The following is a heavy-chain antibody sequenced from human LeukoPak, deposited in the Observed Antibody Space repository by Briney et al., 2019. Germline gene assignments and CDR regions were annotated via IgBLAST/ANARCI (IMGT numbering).Heavy chain of an antibody. V-gene: IGHV4-39*01. D-gene: IGHD2-2*01. CDR1: GGSISSSSYY. J-gene: IGHJ5*02. CDR3: ARQGYLCSSTSCYGAWFDP. CDR2: IYYSGST. Sequence: SETLSLTCTVSGGSISSSSYYWGWIRQPPGKGLEWIGSIYYSGSTYYNPSLKSRVTISVDTSKNQFSLKLSSVTAADTAVYYCARQGYLCSSTSCYGAWFDPWGQGTLVTVSS.